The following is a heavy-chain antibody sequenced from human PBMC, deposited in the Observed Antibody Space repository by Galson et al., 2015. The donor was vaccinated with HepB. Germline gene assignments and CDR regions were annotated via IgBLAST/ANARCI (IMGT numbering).Heavy chain of an antibody. Sequence: SLRLSCAASGFTFSSYSMNWVRQAPGKGLEWVSYISSSSGTIYYADSVKGRFTISRDNAKNSLYLQMNSLRDEDTAVYYCARAFHCSSTSCYLAIDYWGQGTLVTVSS. D-gene: IGHD2-2*01. CDR3: ARAFHCSSTSCYLAIDY. CDR1: GFTFSSYS. CDR2: ISSSSGTI. J-gene: IGHJ4*02. V-gene: IGHV3-48*02.